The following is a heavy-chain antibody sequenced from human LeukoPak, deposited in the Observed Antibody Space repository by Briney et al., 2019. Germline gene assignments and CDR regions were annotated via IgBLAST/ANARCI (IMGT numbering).Heavy chain of an antibody. J-gene: IGHJ6*03. V-gene: IGHV4-59*01. CDR2: IYYSGST. D-gene: IGHD5-18*01. Sequence: SETLSLTCAVSGGSISSYYWSWIRQPPGKGLEYIGYIYYSGSTNYNPSLKSRVTISVDTSKNQFSLKLSSVTAADTAVYYCARTEESGYSYGYFGYYYYMDVWGKGTTVTVSS. CDR1: GGSISSYY. CDR3: ARTEESGYSYGYFGYYYYMDV.